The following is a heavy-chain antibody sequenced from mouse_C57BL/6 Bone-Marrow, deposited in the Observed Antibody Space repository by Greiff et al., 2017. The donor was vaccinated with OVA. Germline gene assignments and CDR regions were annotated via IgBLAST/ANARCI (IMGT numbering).Heavy chain of an antibody. CDR1: GYTFTDYE. J-gene: IGHJ4*01. D-gene: IGHD2-3*01. CDR3: KNDGYWEMDY. Sequence: VQLKESGAELVRPGASVTLSCKASGYTFTDYEMHWVKQTPVHGLEWIGAIDPVTGGTAYNQQFKGKAILSADKSSSTAYMELRSLTSDDSAVYYCKNDGYWEMDYWGQGTSVTVSS. CDR2: IDPVTGGT. V-gene: IGHV1-15*01.